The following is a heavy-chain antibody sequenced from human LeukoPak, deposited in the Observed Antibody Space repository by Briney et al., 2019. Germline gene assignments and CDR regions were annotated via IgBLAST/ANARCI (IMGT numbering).Heavy chain of an antibody. CDR3: AKCLWATDALDY. CDR2: ISGSGGST. V-gene: IGHV3-23*01. CDR1: GFTFSSYA. J-gene: IGHJ4*02. D-gene: IGHD3-16*01. Sequence: PGGSLRLSCAASGFTFSSYAMRWVRQAPGKGLEWVSAISGSGGSTYYADSVKGRFTISRDNSKNTLYLQMNSLRAEDTAVYYCAKCLWATDALDYWGQGTLVTVSS.